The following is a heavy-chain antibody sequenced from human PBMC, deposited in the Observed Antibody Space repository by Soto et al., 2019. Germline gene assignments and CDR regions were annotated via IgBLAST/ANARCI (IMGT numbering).Heavy chain of an antibody. Sequence: ETLSLTCTVSGGSISSYSWSWIRQPPGKGLEWIGYIYYNGNTNYNPSLKSRVTISVETSKNQFSLKLSSATAADTAVYYCARVGSDWPIDYWGQGTLVTVSS. CDR3: ARVGSDWPIDY. V-gene: IGHV4-59*01. CDR2: IYYNGNT. D-gene: IGHD6-19*01. J-gene: IGHJ4*02. CDR1: GGSISSYS.